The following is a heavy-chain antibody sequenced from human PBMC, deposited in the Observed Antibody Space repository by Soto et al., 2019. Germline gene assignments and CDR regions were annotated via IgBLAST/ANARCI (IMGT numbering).Heavy chain of an antibody. CDR3: TTDRFGSSFISDAFDI. CDR2: IKSKTDGGTT. D-gene: IGHD6-6*01. J-gene: IGHJ3*02. Sequence: GGSLRLSCAASGFTFSNAWMSWVRQAPGKGLEWVGRIKSKTDGGTTDYAAPVKGRFTISRDDSKNTLYLQMNNLKTEDTAVYYCTTDRFGSSFISDAFDIWGQGTMVTVSS. V-gene: IGHV3-15*01. CDR1: GFTFSNAW.